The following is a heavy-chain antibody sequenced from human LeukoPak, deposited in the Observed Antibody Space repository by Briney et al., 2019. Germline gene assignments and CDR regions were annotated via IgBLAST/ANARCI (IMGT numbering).Heavy chain of an antibody. D-gene: IGHD6-13*01. V-gene: IGHV3-30*02. J-gene: IGHJ4*02. Sequence: GGSLRLSCTASGFSFGDYSMNWVRQAPGKGLEWVAFIRYDGSDKYYADSVKGRFTVSRDNSKNTLYLQMNSLTTEGTAVYYCTKWDSSNWYHYFDYWGQGTLVTVSS. CDR2: IRYDGSDK. CDR3: TKWDSSNWYHYFDY. CDR1: GFSFGDYS.